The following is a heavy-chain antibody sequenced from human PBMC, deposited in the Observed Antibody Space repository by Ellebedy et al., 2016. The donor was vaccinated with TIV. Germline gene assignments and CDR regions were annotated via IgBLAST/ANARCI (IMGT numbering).Heavy chain of an antibody. V-gene: IGHV3-21*04. D-gene: IGHD2-8*01. J-gene: IGHJ4*02. CDR1: GFTFSSYG. CDR2: ISSSSSYI. CDR3: AKDLHGVWFSDY. Sequence: GESLKISXAASGFTFSSYGMHWVRQAPGKGLEWVSSISSSSSYIYYADSVKGRFTISRDNSKNTLYLQMNSLRAEDTAVYYCAKDLHGVWFSDYWGQGTLVTVSS.